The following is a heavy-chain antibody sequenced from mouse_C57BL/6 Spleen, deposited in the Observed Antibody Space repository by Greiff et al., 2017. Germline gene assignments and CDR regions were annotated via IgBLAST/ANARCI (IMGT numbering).Heavy chain of an antibody. V-gene: IGHV3-6*01. J-gene: IGHJ1*03. Sequence: EVKLQESGPGLVKPSQSLSLTCSVTGYSITSGYYWNWIRQFPGNKLEWMGYISYDGSNNYNPSLKNRISITRDTSKNQFFLKLNSVTTEDTATYYCARVVRMGYFDVWGTGTTVTVSS. CDR2: ISYDGSN. CDR1: GYSITSGYY. CDR3: ARVVRMGYFDV. D-gene: IGHD2-14*01.